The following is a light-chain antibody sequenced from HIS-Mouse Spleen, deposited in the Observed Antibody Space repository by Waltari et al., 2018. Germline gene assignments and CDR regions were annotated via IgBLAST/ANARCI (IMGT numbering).Light chain of an antibody. J-gene: IGKJ4*01. CDR2: AAS. Sequence: AIRMTQSPSSLSASTGDRVTFTCRASQGISSYLAWYQQKPGKAPKLLIYAASTLQSGVPSRFSGSGSGTDFTLTISCLQSEDFATYYCQQYYSYPPSFGGGTKVEIK. V-gene: IGKV1-8*01. CDR3: QQYYSYPPS. CDR1: QGISSY.